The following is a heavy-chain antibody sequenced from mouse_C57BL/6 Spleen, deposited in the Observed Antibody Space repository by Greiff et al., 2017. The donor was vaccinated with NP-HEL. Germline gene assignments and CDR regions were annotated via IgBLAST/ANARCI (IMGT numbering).Heavy chain of an antibody. J-gene: IGHJ2*01. Sequence: VQLQQSGAELVKPGASVKMSCKASGYTFTSYWITWVKQRPGQGLEWIGDIYPGSGSTNYNEKFKSKATLTVDTSSSTAYMQLSSPTSEDSAVYYCARTEDGYPYYWGQGTTLTVSS. D-gene: IGHD2-3*01. CDR2: IYPGSGST. CDR1: GYTFTSYW. V-gene: IGHV1-55*01. CDR3: ARTEDGYPYY.